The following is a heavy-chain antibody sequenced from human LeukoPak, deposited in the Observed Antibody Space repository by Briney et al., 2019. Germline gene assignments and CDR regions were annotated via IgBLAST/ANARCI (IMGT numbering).Heavy chain of an antibody. J-gene: IGHJ1*01. V-gene: IGHV3-43*02. CDR3: AKDSFFWSVKRWRQQ. CDR2: ISGDGASR. Sequence: GGCLRLSCAAYGFTFDDYAMHWVRQAPGKGLEWVSLISGDGASRYYADSVKGRFTISRDNSKNSLYLQMNSLRIEDIALYYCAKDSFFWSVKRWRQQWGQGPLVTVSS. CDR1: GFTFDDYA. D-gene: IGHD3-3*01.